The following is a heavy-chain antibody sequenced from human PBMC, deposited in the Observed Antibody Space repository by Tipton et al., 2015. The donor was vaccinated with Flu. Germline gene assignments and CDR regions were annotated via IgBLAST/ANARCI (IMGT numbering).Heavy chain of an antibody. CDR1: GFTFNSYW. V-gene: IGHV3-74*01. J-gene: IGHJ4*02. CDR2: VNSDGSSL. D-gene: IGHD3-3*01. Sequence: SLRLSCAASGFTFNSYWIHWVRQAPGKGLVWLLRVNSDGSSLRSADSVKGRFTISRDSAKNTLYLEMNSLRAEDTAVYYCARRHGLRFLEEGFDYWGQGTLVTVSS. CDR3: ARRHGLRFLEEGFDY.